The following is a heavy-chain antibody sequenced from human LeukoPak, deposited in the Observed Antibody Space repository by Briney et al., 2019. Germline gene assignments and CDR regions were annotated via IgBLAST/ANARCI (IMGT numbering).Heavy chain of an antibody. Sequence: PSETLSLTCSVSGYSISSGYYWGWIRQPPGQGLEWIGSIYYSGSTYYNPSLKSRVTISVDTSKNQFSLKLSSVTAADTAVYYCARHTIVVVPAAFDIWGQGTMVTVSS. V-gene: IGHV4-38-2*01. CDR2: IYYSGST. CDR1: GYSISSGYY. CDR3: ARHTIVVVPAAFDI. J-gene: IGHJ3*02. D-gene: IGHD2-2*01.